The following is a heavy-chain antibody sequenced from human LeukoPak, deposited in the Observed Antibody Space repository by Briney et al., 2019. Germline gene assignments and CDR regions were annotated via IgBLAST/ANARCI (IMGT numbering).Heavy chain of an antibody. J-gene: IGHJ4*02. Sequence: ASVKVSCKASGGTFSNYAISWVRQAPGQGLEWMGWISAYNGNTNYAQKLQGRVTMTTGTSTSTAYMELRSLRSDDTAVYYCARGVGYYGSGIDFDYWGQGTLVTVSS. D-gene: IGHD3-10*01. V-gene: IGHV1-18*01. CDR1: GGTFSNYA. CDR2: ISAYNGNT. CDR3: ARGVGYYGSGIDFDY.